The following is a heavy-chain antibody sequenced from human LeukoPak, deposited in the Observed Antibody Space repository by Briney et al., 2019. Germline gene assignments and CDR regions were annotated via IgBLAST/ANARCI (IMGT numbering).Heavy chain of an antibody. CDR2: MNQDGSEK. J-gene: IGHJ1*01. D-gene: IGHD6-19*01. Sequence: GGSLRLSCAASGFTFSDSWMSWVRQAPGKGLEWVANMNQDGSEKDYVDSVKGRFTISRDNSKNTLYLQMNSLRAEDTAVYYCAKGVAVAGTYFQHWGQGTLVTVSS. V-gene: IGHV3-7*01. CDR3: AKGVAVAGTYFQH. CDR1: GFTFSDSW.